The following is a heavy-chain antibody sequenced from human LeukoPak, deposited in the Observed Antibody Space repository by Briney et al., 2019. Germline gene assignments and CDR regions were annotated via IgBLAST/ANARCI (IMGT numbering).Heavy chain of an antibody. CDR2: ISVSGVST. V-gene: IGHV3-23*01. Sequence: GGSLRLSCAASGFTFSSYAMSWVRQAPGKGLEWVSGISVSGVSTYYADSVKGRFTISRDSVKNSLYLQMNSLRAEDTAVYYCARANTMVRDHLDAFDIWGQGTMVTVSS. CDR3: ARANTMVRDHLDAFDI. D-gene: IGHD3-10*01. J-gene: IGHJ3*02. CDR1: GFTFSSYA.